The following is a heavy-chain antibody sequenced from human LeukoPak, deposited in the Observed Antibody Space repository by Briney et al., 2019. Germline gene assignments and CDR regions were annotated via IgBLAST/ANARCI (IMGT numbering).Heavy chain of an antibody. CDR1: GFTLSDYY. J-gene: IGHJ4*02. V-gene: IGHV3-11*01. CDR2: ISSSGSTI. Sequence: GGSLRLSCAASGFTLSDYYMSWIRQAPGKGLEGVSYISSSGSTIYYADSVKGRFTISRDNAKNALYLQMNSLRAEDTAVYYCARMGEMATIDYWGQGTLVPVSS. D-gene: IGHD5-24*01. CDR3: ARMGEMATIDY.